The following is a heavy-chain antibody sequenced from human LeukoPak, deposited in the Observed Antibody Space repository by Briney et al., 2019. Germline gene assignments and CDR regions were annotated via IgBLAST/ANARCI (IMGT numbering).Heavy chain of an antibody. Sequence: SVKVSCKASGYTFTYRYLHWVRQAPGQALDWMGWITPFNGNTNYAQKFQDRVTITRDRSMSTAYMELSSLRSEDTAMYYCASRRRYSGSPGDAFDIWGQGTMVTVSS. CDR1: GYTFTYRY. CDR2: ITPFNGNT. J-gene: IGHJ3*02. D-gene: IGHD1-26*01. V-gene: IGHV1-45*02. CDR3: ASRRRYSGSPGDAFDI.